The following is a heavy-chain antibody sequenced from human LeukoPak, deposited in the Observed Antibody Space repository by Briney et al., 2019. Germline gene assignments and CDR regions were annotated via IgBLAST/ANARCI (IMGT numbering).Heavy chain of an antibody. J-gene: IGHJ4*02. Sequence: GGSLRLSCAASGFIFSNYWMHWVRQAPGKGLVWVSRIKTDGSTITYADSVKGRFTISRDNSKNTLYLQMNSLRAEDTAVYYCAKGISTMIVVVINDYWGQGTLVTVSS. CDR3: AKGISTMIVVVINDY. V-gene: IGHV3-74*01. CDR2: IKTDGSTI. D-gene: IGHD3-22*01. CDR1: GFIFSNYW.